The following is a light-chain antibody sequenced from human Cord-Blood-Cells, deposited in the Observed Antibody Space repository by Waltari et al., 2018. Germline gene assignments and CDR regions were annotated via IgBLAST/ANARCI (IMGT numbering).Light chain of an antibody. Sequence: QSALTQPASVSGSPGQSITISCIGTSSDVGGYNYVSWYQEYPGKTPKLMIYEVSNLPSGVSNRFSGSKSGNTASLTISGLQAEDEADYYCSSYTSSSTYVFGTGTKVTVL. CDR3: SSYTSSSTYV. CDR1: SSDVGGYNY. V-gene: IGLV2-14*01. CDR2: EVS. J-gene: IGLJ1*01.